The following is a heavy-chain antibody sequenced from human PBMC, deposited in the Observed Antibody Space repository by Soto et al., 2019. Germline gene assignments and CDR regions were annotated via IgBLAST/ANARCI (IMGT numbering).Heavy chain of an antibody. CDR1: GASFETYY. V-gene: IGHV4-59*01. CDR2: IFYSGHL. CDR3: AIEGGGYRFDY. J-gene: IGHJ4*02. Sequence: QVQLQESGPGLVKPSETLSLTCAVSGASFETYYWSWIRQPPGKGLELIGYIFYSGHLKYNPSLKSRLTISVPSSKNPLSLRLTSVTAADTAVYYCAIEGGGYRFDYWGQGTLVTVSS. D-gene: IGHD1-26*01.